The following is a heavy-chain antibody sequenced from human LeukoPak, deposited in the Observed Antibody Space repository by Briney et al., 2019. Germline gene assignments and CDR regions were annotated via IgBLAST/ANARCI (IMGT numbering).Heavy chain of an antibody. V-gene: IGHV4-59*01. CDR2: IYYSGST. CDR1: GGSISSYY. D-gene: IGHD3-3*01. CDR3: ARGVYYDFWSGYYPAYWFDP. Sequence: SETLSLTCTVSGGSISSYYWSWIRQPPGKGLEWIGYIYYSGSTNYNPSLKGRVTISVDTSKNRFSLKLSSVTAADTAVYYCARGVYYDFWSGYYPAYWFDPWGQGTLVTVSS. J-gene: IGHJ5*02.